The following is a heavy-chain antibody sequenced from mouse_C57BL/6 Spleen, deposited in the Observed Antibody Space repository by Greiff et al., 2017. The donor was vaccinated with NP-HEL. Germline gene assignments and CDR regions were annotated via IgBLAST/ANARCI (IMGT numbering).Heavy chain of an antibody. Sequence: EVQGVESGGGLVKPGGSLKLSCAASGFTFSSYAMSWVRQTPEKRLEWVATISDGGSYTYYPDNVKGRFTISRDNAKNNLYLQMSHLKSEDTAMYYCARGSRYDGYPYYYARDYWGQVTSVTVSS. J-gene: IGHJ4*01. V-gene: IGHV5-4*01. CDR3: ARGSRYDGYPYYYARDY. D-gene: IGHD2-3*01. CDR2: ISDGGSYT. CDR1: GFTFSSYA.